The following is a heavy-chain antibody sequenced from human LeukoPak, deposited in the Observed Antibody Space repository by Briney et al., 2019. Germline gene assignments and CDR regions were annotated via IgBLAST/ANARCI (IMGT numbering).Heavy chain of an antibody. CDR2: ISGSDGST. J-gene: IGHJ4*02. CDR1: GFILSGYW. Sequence: GGSLRLSCAASGFILSGYWMTWVRQAPGKGLEWVSAISGSDGSTYYADSVKGRFTISRDNSKNTLYLQMNSLRAEDTAVYYCAKSRVAATAALAFDYWGQGTLVTVSS. D-gene: IGHD2-15*01. CDR3: AKSRVAATAALAFDY. V-gene: IGHV3-23*01.